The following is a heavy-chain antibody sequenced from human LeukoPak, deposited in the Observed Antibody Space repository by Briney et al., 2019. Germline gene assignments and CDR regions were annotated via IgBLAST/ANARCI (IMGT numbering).Heavy chain of an antibody. V-gene: IGHV3-21*01. J-gene: IGHJ6*03. Sequence: GGSLRLSCAASGFTFSSYDMIWVRQAPGKGLEWVSSISSSSSYIYYTDSLKGRFTISRDNAKNSLFLQMNSLRAEDTAVYYCARVQGYYYYIDVWGKGTTVTVSS. CDR2: ISSSSSYI. D-gene: IGHD3-10*01. CDR1: GFTFSSYD. CDR3: ARVQGYYYYIDV.